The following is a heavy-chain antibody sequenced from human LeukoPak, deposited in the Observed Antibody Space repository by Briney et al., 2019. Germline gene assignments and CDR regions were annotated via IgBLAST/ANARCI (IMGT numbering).Heavy chain of an antibody. CDR2: IYTCGTT. J-gene: IGHJ4*02. Sequence: SETLSLTCAVSGGSISSYYWSWIRQPAGRGLEWIGRIYTCGTTNYNPSLKSRVTMSVDTSKNQFSLNLHSVTAADTAVYYCARTSPRAATFDYWGQGTLVTVSS. V-gene: IGHV4-4*07. D-gene: IGHD2-15*01. CDR3: ARTSPRAATFDY. CDR1: GGSISSYY.